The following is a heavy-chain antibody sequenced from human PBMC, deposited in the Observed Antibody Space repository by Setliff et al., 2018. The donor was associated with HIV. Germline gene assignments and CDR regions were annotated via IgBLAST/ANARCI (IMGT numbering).Heavy chain of an antibody. D-gene: IGHD3-9*01. V-gene: IGHV1-69*05. Sequence: ASVKVSCKASGGSFRNYAISWVRQAPGQGLEWMGGIIPGINTAHSTKKFQGRVTISTDEYSCTVNMELRSLRSEDTAVYYCARSSAYYDTLTGYYSDLGYWGQGTQVTVSS. J-gene: IGHJ4*02. CDR3: ARSSAYYDTLTGYYSDLGY. CDR1: GGSFRNYA. CDR2: IIPGINTA.